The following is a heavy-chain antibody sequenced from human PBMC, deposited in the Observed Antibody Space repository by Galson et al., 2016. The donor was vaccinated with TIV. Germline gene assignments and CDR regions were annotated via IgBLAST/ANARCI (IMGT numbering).Heavy chain of an antibody. D-gene: IGHD3-10*01. J-gene: IGHJ4*02. CDR1: GFTFLSYP. CDR3: AREEDFMDRGVIIKKGLDY. V-gene: IGHV3-30-3*01. CDR2: ISDDGSNK. Sequence: SLRLSCAASGFTFLSYPMHWVRQAPGKGLEWVALISDDGSNKYYTDSVRGRFTISRDNSRNTMYLQMNSLRGEDTAVYYCAREEDFMDRGVIIKKGLDYWGQGTLVTVSS.